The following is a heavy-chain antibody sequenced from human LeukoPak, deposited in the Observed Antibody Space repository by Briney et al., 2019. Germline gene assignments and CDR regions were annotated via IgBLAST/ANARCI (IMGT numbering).Heavy chain of an antibody. Sequence: SETLSLTCTVSGSISGYYWSWIRQPPGKGLEWIGYIYYSGSTNYNPSLKSRVTISVDTSKNQFSLKLSSVTAADTAVYYCAKSGYDTDAFDIWGQGTMVTVSS. J-gene: IGHJ3*02. CDR3: AKSGYDTDAFDI. CDR2: IYYSGST. CDR1: GSISGYY. V-gene: IGHV4-59*01. D-gene: IGHD5-12*01.